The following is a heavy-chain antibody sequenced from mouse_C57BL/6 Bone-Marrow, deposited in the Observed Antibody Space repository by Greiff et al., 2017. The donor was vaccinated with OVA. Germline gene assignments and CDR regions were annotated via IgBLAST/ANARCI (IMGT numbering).Heavy chain of an antibody. CDR3: AKRGTTAYYAMDY. Sequence: QVQLKQSGAELVMPGASVKLSCKASGYTFTSYWMHWVKQRPGQGLEWIGEIDPSDSYTNYNQKFKGKSTLTVNKSSSTAYMQLSSLTSEDSAVYYCAKRGTTAYYAMDYWGQGTSVTVSS. D-gene: IGHD1-2*01. CDR2: IDPSDSYT. V-gene: IGHV1-69*01. CDR1: GYTFTSYW. J-gene: IGHJ4*01.